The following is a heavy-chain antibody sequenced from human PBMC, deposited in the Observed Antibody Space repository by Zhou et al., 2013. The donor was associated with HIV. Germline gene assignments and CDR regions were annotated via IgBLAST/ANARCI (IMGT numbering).Heavy chain of an antibody. J-gene: IGHJ4*02. V-gene: IGHV1-2*02. CDR1: GYTFNKYA. D-gene: IGHD3-22*01. CDR2: LHPTYGDI. CDR3: AGYSSGYNWLRY. Sequence: QVRLVQSGGDVKKPGASVKVSCKASGYTFNKYAITWVRQAPGQGLEWMGWLHPTYGDIKYAPSFQGRVTMTLDTSINTAYMELHRLTSDDTAVYYCAGYSSGYNWLRYWGQGTLVTVSS.